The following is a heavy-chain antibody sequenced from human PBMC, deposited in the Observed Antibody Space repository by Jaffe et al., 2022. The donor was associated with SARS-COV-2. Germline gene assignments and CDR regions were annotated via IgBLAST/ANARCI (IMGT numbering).Heavy chain of an antibody. D-gene: IGHD6-6*01. Sequence: QLQLQESGPGLVKPSETLSLTCTVSGGSISSSSYYWGWIRQPPGKGLEWIGSIYYSGSTYYNPSLKSRVTISVDTSKNQFSLKLSSVTAADTAVYYCARQERYSSSSTTLRCAFDIWGQGTMVTVSS. J-gene: IGHJ3*02. CDR1: GGSISSSSYY. V-gene: IGHV4-39*01. CDR2: IYYSGST. CDR3: ARQERYSSSSTTLRCAFDI.